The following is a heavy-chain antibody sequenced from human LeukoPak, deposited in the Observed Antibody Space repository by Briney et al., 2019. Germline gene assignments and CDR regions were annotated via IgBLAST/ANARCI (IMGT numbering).Heavy chain of an antibody. D-gene: IGHD5-18*01. CDR3: ARGGWIQLSPFDY. CDR1: GYTFTSYY. V-gene: IGHV1-46*01. CDR2: INPSGGST. Sequence: ASVKVSCKASGYTFTSYYIHWVRQAPGQGLEWMGIINPSGGSTSYAQKFQGRVTMTRETSTSTLYMVLSSLRSEETAVYYCARGGWIQLSPFDYWGEGTLVTVSS. J-gene: IGHJ4*02.